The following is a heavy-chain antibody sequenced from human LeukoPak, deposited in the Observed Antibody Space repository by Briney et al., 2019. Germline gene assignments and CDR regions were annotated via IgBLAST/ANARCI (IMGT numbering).Heavy chain of an antibody. V-gene: IGHV4-31*01. CDR3: ATDRGDYGDLDDFNI. CDR2: IHYTGNT. Sequence: KPSETLSLTCTVSGGSVSSGGYYWNWIRQHPGQGLEWIGYIHYTGNTDYNPSLKSQIVISLDKSNNQFSLKLTSVTAADTAVYYCATDRGDYGDLDDFNIWGQGTLVTVSS. CDR1: GGSVSSGGYY. D-gene: IGHD4-17*01. J-gene: IGHJ3*02.